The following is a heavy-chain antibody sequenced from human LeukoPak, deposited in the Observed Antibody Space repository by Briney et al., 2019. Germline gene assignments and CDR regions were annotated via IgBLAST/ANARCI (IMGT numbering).Heavy chain of an antibody. D-gene: IGHD3-22*01. J-gene: IGHJ4*02. CDR3: ARPPFYDSSGYYYEIDY. Sequence: ASVKVSCKASGGTFSSYAISWVRQAPGQGLEWMGRIIPILGIANYAQKFQGRVTITADKSTSTAYMELSSLRSEDTAMYYCARPPFYDSSGYYYEIDYWGQGTLVTVSS. V-gene: IGHV1-69*04. CDR1: GGTFSSYA. CDR2: IIPILGIA.